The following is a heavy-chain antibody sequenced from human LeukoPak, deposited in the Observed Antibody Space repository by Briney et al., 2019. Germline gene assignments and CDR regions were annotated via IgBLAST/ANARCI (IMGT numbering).Heavy chain of an antibody. CDR2: IDTSSTTM. Sequence: GGSLRLSCAAPGLTFSKYSMTWVRQAPGKGLEWVSFIDTSSTTMYYTDSVKGRFTISRDNAKNSLYLQMNSLKVEDTAIYYCARDNWVDCWGQGTLVTVSS. CDR3: ARDNWVDC. V-gene: IGHV3-48*04. CDR1: GLTFSKYS. J-gene: IGHJ5*01.